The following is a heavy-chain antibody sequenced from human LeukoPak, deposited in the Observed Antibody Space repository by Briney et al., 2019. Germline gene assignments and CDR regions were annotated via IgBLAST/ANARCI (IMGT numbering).Heavy chain of an antibody. D-gene: IGHD1-26*01. CDR1: GGSIISTDSY. V-gene: IGHV4-30-4*01. CDR2: IYYSGSV. Sequence: SQTLSLTCTVSGGSIISTDSYWSWVRQPPGKGLEWSGYIYYSGSVYNNPSLTSRVTISLDTSKNQFSLKLSSVTAADTAVYFCARVDESGYVDYWGQGTLVSVSS. J-gene: IGHJ4*02. CDR3: ARVDESGYVDY.